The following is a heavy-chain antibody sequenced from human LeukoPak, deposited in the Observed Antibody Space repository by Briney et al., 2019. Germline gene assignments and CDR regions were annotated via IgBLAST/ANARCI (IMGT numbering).Heavy chain of an antibody. J-gene: IGHJ4*02. CDR3: ARESPPSYYDSSPYDY. D-gene: IGHD3-22*01. Sequence: PGGSLRLSCAASGFTFSSYAMHWVRQAPGKGLEWVAVISYDGSNKYYADSVKGRFTISRDNSKNTLYLQMNSLRAEDTAVYYCARESPPSYYDSSPYDYWGQGTLVTFSS. V-gene: IGHV3-30*04. CDR1: GFTFSSYA. CDR2: ISYDGSNK.